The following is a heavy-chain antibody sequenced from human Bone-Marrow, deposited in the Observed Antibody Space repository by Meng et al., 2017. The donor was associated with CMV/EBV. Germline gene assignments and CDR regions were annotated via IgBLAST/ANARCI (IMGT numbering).Heavy chain of an antibody. Sequence: SETLSLTCTVSGGSISSSSYYWGWIRQPPGKGLEWIGSIYYSGSTYYNPSPKSRVTISVDTSKNQFSLKLSSVTAADTAVYYCARDCPGYFDWLLGGAYYYYGMDVWGQGTTVTVSS. CDR3: ARDCPGYFDWLLGGAYYYYGMDV. CDR1: GGSISSSSYY. D-gene: IGHD3-9*01. V-gene: IGHV4-39*07. CDR2: IYYSGST. J-gene: IGHJ6*02.